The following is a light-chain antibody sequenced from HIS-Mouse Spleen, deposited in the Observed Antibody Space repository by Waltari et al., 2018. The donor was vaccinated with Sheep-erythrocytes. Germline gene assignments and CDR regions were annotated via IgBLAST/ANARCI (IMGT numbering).Light chain of an antibody. V-gene: IGLV3-1*01. CDR3: QAWDSSTAV. CDR2: QYS. J-gene: IGLJ2*01. Sequence: SYELTQPPSVSVSPGQTASITCSGDKLGDKYACWYQQKPGQSPVLVIYQYSKRPSGIPGRFTGSHSGNTATLTISGTQAMDEADYCCQAWDSSTAVFGGGTKLTVL. CDR1: KLGDKY.